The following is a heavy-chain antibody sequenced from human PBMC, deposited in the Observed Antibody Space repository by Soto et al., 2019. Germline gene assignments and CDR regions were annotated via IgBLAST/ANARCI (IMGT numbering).Heavy chain of an antibody. D-gene: IGHD3-22*01. Sequence: QVQLQESGPGLVKPSETLSLTCTVSGGSISSYYWSWIRQPPGKGLEWIGYIYYSGSTNYNPSLKSRVTISVDTSKNQFSLKRSSVTAADTAVYYCARTKGGLARESSLPHFDYWGQGTLVTVSS. J-gene: IGHJ4*02. CDR3: ARTKGGLARESSLPHFDY. V-gene: IGHV4-59*01. CDR1: GGSISSYY. CDR2: IYYSGST.